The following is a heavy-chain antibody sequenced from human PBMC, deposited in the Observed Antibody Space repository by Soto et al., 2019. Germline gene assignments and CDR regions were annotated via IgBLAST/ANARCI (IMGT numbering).Heavy chain of an antibody. Sequence: GGSLRLSCAASGFMFSNYGIHWVRQAPGKGLEWLAVSWYNGSHKYYADSVKGRITISRDNSKNTLYLQMNSLRAEDTAVYYCARDRNYDYYLDVWGKGTMVTVSS. CDR3: ARDRNYDYYLDV. CDR1: GFMFSNYG. CDR2: SWYNGSHK. V-gene: IGHV3-33*01. J-gene: IGHJ6*03.